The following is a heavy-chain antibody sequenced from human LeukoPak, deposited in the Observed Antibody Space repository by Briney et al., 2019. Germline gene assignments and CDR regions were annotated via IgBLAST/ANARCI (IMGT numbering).Heavy chain of an antibody. Sequence: ASVKVSFKASGYTFTGYYMHWVRQAPGQGLEWMGRINPNSGGTNYAQKFQGRVTMTRDTSISTVYMELSRLRSDDTAVYYCASMRYSSSWYEDAFDIWGHWTMVTVSS. V-gene: IGHV1-2*06. CDR2: INPNSGGT. CDR3: ASMRYSSSWYEDAFDI. D-gene: IGHD6-13*01. CDR1: GYTFTGYY. J-gene: IGHJ3*02.